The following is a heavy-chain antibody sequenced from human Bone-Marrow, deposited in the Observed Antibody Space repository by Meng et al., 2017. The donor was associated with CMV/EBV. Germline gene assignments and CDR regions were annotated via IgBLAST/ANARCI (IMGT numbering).Heavy chain of an antibody. Sequence: SETLSLTCFVSGGSIISSSHYWGWVRQPPGKGLEWIGSIYYSGSTYINPSLKSRVTMSVGTSKNQFSLKLSSVTAADTAVYYCARDLTFYDTLAGYYKDVYYFDYWGQGTLVTVSS. CDR1: GGSIISSSHY. J-gene: IGHJ4*02. CDR3: ARDLTFYDTLAGYYKDVYYFDY. V-gene: IGHV4-39*07. CDR2: IYYSGST. D-gene: IGHD3-9*01.